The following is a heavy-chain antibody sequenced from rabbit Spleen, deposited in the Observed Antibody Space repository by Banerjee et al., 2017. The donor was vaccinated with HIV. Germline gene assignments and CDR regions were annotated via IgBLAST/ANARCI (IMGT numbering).Heavy chain of an antibody. D-gene: IGHD4-2*01. J-gene: IGHJ4*01. CDR1: GFTISSSYY. CDR2: IYGGSSGST. CDR3: ARDAGSYPYIDVYFSL. V-gene: IGHV1S40*01. Sequence: QSLEESGGGLVQPEGSLALTCKASGFTISSSYYMCWVRQAPGKGLECITCIYGGSSGSTYYASWAKGRFTISKTSSTTVTLQMTSLTAADTATYFCARDAGSYPYIDVYFSLWGQGTLVTVS.